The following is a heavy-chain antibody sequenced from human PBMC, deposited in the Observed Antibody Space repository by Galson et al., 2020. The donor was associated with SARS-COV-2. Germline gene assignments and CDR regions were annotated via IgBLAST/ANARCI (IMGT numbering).Heavy chain of an antibody. Sequence: SETLSLTCTVSGGSVSSGSYYWSWIRQPPGKGLEWIGYIHYSGSTNCNPSLKSRVTISVDTSKNQFSLRLSSVTAADTAVYYCARVRAIAAPLGDYYYNMDVWGKGTTVTVSS. D-gene: IGHD6-6*01. CDR2: IHYSGST. CDR1: GGSVSSGSYY. CDR3: ARVRAIAAPLGDYYYNMDV. J-gene: IGHJ6*03. V-gene: IGHV4-61*01.